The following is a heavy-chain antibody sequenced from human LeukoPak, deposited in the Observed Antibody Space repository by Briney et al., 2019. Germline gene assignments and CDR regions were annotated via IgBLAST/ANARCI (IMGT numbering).Heavy chain of an antibody. CDR1: GLTFSSYA. D-gene: IGHD6-13*01. J-gene: IGHJ4*02. V-gene: IGHV3-23*01. Sequence: PGGCLRLSCAASGLTFSSYAMSRVRQAPGKGLEWVSGISGSDGGTYYADSVKGRFTISRDNSKNTLYLQMNSLRVGDTAVYYCAKSFGYSRSWFDNWGQGTLLTAFS. CDR3: AKSFGYSRSWFDN. CDR2: ISGSDGGT.